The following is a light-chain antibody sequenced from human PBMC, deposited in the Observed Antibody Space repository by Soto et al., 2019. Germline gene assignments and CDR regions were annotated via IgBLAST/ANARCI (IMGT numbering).Light chain of an antibody. Sequence: QSVLTQPPSASGSPGPAVTISCTGTISDVGGYNYVSWYQQHPGKAPKLMIYEVSERPSGVPDRFSGSKSGNTASLTVSGLQAEDEADYYCGSYAGFNNYVAFGGGTQLTVL. CDR2: EVS. CDR3: GSYAGFNNYVA. V-gene: IGLV2-8*01. CDR1: ISDVGGYNY. J-gene: IGLJ2*01.